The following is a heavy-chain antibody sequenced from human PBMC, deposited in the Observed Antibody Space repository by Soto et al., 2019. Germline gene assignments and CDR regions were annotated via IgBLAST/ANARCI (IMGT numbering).Heavy chain of an antibody. CDR3: ARGRRDIVVVSAAPTLNWFDP. CDR1: GYTFTSYD. CDR2: MNPNSGNT. J-gene: IGHJ5*02. D-gene: IGHD2-2*01. Sequence: ASVKVSCKASGYTFTSYDINWVRQATGQGLEWMGWMNPNSGNTGYAQKFQGRVTMTRNTSISTAYMELSSLRSEDTAVYYCARGRRDIVVVSAAPTLNWFDPWGQGTLVTVSS. V-gene: IGHV1-8*01.